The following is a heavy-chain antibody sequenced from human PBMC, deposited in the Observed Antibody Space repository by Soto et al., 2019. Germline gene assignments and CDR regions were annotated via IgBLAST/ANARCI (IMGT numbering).Heavy chain of an antibody. CDR1: GFSFSNYV. CDR3: ARIGVSDSWDMWFDR. J-gene: IGHJ5*02. Sequence: GGSLRLSCAASGFSFSNYVMTWLRQAPGKGLEWVSTIGTTAGSASYADSVKGRFTISTDTSRGTLYLQMSSLGADDTARYYCARIGVSDSWDMWFDRWGQGTLVTVSS. D-gene: IGHD2-21*02. V-gene: IGHV3-23*01. CDR2: IGTTAGSA.